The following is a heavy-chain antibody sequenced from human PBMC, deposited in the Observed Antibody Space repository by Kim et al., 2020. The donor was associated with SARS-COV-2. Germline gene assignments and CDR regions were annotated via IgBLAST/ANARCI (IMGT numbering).Heavy chain of an antibody. CDR3: ARDRLERRGGAFDI. CDR1: GGSISSGGYY. Sequence: SETLSLTCTVSGGSISSGGYYWSWIRQHPGKGLEWIGYIYYSGSTYYNPSLKSRVTISVDTSKNQFSLKLSSVTAADTAVYYCARDRLERRGGAFDIWGQGTMVTVSS. V-gene: IGHV4-31*03. D-gene: IGHD1-1*01. CDR2: IYYSGST. J-gene: IGHJ3*02.